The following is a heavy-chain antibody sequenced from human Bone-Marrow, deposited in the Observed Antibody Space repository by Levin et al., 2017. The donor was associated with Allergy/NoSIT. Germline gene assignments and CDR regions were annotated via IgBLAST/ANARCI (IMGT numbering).Heavy chain of an antibody. J-gene: IGHJ6*02. CDR3: AKSRGGDSTYYYYYGMDV. CDR2: IYYSGST. D-gene: IGHD2-21*01. Sequence: SQTLSLTCTVSGGSISTSDHYWDWIRQPPGKGLEWIGNIYYSGSTYYNPSLKSRVTISVDTSKNQFSLKLSSVSAADTALYYCAKSRGGDSTYYYYYGMDVWGQGTTVTVSS. V-gene: IGHV4-39*01. CDR1: GGSISTSDHY.